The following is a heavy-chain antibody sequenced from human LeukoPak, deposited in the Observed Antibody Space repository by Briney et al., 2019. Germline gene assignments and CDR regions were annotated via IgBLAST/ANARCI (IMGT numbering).Heavy chain of an antibody. CDR2: IRNKANGGTT. V-gene: IGHV3-49*04. Sequence: GGSLRLSCTTSGFTFSDYAVSWVRQDPGKGLEWIGFIRNKANGGTTEYAASVKGRFTISRDDSKTIAHLQMSSLKTEDTAVYSSGWASGAFDIWGQGTMVTVSS. CDR1: GFTFSDYA. J-gene: IGHJ3*02. CDR3: GWASGAFDI. D-gene: IGHD3-22*01.